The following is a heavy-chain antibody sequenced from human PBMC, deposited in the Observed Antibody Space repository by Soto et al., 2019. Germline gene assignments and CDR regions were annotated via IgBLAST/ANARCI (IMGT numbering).Heavy chain of an antibody. Sequence: QVQLVQSGAEVKKPGASVKVSCKASGYTFTSYYMHWVRQAPGQGLEWMGIINPSGGSTSYAQKFQGRVTMTRDTSTSTVYMELSSLSSEDTAVYYCARAGYCSGGSCYPFFDYWGQGTLVTVSS. CDR2: INPSGGST. CDR1: GYTFTSYY. V-gene: IGHV1-46*03. J-gene: IGHJ4*02. CDR3: ARAGYCSGGSCYPFFDY. D-gene: IGHD2-15*01.